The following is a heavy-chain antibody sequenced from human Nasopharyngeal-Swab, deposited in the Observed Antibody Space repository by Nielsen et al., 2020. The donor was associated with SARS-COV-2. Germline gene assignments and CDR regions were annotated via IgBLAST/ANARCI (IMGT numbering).Heavy chain of an antibody. V-gene: IGHV2-26*01. Sequence: SGPTLVKPTATLTLTCTVSGFSLSNARMGVSWIRQPPGKALEWLAHIFSNDEKSYSTSLKSRLTISKDTSKSQVVLTMTNMDPVDTATYYCARSESFYDFWSGYPPRYYYYGMDVWGQGTTVTVSS. CDR3: ARSESFYDFWSGYPPRYYYYGMDV. J-gene: IGHJ6*02. CDR1: GFSLSNARMG. CDR2: IFSNDEK. D-gene: IGHD3-3*01.